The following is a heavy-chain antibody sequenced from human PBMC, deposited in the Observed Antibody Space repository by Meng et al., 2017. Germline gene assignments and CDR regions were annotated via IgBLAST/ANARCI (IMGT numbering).Heavy chain of an antibody. CDR2: ISYDGSNK. CDR3: ARDIRGYYYYGMDV. Sequence: SCGAPGFTFSSYAMHWVRQAPGKGLEWVAVISYDGSNKYYADSVKGRFTISRDNSKNTLYLQMNSLRAEDTAVYYCARDIRGYYYYGMDVWGQGTTVTVSS. V-gene: IGHV3-30*04. D-gene: IGHD3-10*01. J-gene: IGHJ6*02. CDR1: GFTFSSYA.